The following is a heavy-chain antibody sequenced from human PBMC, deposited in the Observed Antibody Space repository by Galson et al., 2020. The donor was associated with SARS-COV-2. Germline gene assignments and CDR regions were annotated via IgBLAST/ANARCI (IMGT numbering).Heavy chain of an antibody. V-gene: IGHV4-30-2*01. J-gene: IGHJ3*02. D-gene: IGHD4-17*01. Sequence: SETLSLTCAVSGTSMSSGSYSWNWIRQPPGKGLEWTGYISHSGGTYYNPSLKSRVTISGDRSKNQFSLRLSSVTAADTAVYYCARLHYGEYAPEAFDIWGPGTRVTVAS. CDR2: ISHSGGT. CDR1: GTSMSSGSYS. CDR3: ARLHYGEYAPEAFDI.